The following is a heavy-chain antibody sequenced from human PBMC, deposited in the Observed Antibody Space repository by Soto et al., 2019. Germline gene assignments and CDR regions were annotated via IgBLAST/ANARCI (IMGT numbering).Heavy chain of an antibody. D-gene: IGHD1-1*01. CDR3: ARDEAYKWNDGGWFDP. CDR2: ISAYNGNT. V-gene: IGHV1-18*01. CDR1: GYTFTSYG. J-gene: IGHJ5*02. Sequence: QVQLVQSGAEVKKPGASVKVSCKASGYTFTSYGISWVRQASGQGLEWNGWISAYNGNTKYAQKLXAXVXMXPDTTTTTAHRELRSLRSDDTAVYYCARDEAYKWNDGGWFDPWGQGTLVTVSS.